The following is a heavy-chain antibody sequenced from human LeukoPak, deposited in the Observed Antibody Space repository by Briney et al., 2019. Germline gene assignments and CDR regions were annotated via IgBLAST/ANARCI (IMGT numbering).Heavy chain of an antibody. Sequence: GASVKVSCKASGYTFTSYGISWVRQAPGQGLEWMGWISAYNGDTKYAQNLQGRVTLTTDTSTGTAYMELRSLTSDDTALYYCASDTALIITPGGPDYWGRGTLITVSS. CDR3: ASDTALIITPGGPDY. D-gene: IGHD3-10*01. CDR2: ISAYNGDT. V-gene: IGHV1-18*01. J-gene: IGHJ4*02. CDR1: GYTFTSYG.